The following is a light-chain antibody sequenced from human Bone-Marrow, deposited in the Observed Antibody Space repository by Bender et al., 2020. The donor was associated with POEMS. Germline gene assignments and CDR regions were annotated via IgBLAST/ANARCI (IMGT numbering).Light chain of an antibody. J-gene: IGLJ2*01. CDR3: QAWDTYSVI. CDR2: QDT. Sequence: SYEVTQPPSVSVSPGQTASIICSGDDLGDKYVAWYQQKPGQSPVLVIYQDTKRPSGIPERFSGSNSGNTATLTISGTQAMDEDDYYCQAWDTYSVIFGGGTKLTVL. V-gene: IGLV3-1*01. CDR1: DLGDKY.